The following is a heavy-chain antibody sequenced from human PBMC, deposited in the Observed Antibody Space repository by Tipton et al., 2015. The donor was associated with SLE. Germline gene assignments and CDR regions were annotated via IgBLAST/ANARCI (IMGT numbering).Heavy chain of an antibody. V-gene: IGHV1-18*04. J-gene: IGHJ4*02. CDR1: GYTFTRYA. D-gene: IGHD3-22*01. CDR3: ARDKGDYYYDSSGPPLDF. Sequence: QVQLVQSGPEVKKPGASVKVSCKASGYTFTRYAIHWVRQAPGQGLEWMGWISPYNGNMKYAQKFQGRVTMTTDTSTSTAYMEVRSLRSDDTAVYYCARDKGDYYYDSSGPPLDFWGRGTLVTVSS. CDR2: ISPYNGNM.